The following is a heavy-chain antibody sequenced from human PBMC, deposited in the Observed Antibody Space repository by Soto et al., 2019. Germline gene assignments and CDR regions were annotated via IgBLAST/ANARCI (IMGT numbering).Heavy chain of an antibody. CDR2: INPSGGST. D-gene: IGHD5-18*01. J-gene: IGHJ4*02. CDR3: ARVGGYSYGGVDY. V-gene: IGHV1-46*01. CDR1: GYTFTSYY. Sequence: QVQLVQSGAEVKKPGASVKVSCKASGYTFTSYYMHWVRQAPGQGLEWMEIINPSGGSTTYAQKFXXRXSMTRDTSTSTVYMELSSLRSEDTAVYYCARVGGYSYGGVDYWGQGTLVTVSS.